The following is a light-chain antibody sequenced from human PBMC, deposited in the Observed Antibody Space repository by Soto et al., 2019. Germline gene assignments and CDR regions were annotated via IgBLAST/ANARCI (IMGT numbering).Light chain of an antibody. CDR1: QSVGSSY. CDR3: QEYTSSSWT. V-gene: IGKV3-20*01. Sequence: VLSQSPGTLSLSPGERDTLSCRASQSVGSSYLAWYQQKPGQAPRVLIYGTSSRATGIPDRFSGSGSGTDFTLTISRLEPEDFAVYYCQEYTSSSWTFGEGTKVDIK. J-gene: IGKJ1*01. CDR2: GTS.